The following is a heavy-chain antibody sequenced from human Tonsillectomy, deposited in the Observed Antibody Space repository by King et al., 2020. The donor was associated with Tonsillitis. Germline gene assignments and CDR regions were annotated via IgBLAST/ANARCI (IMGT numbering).Heavy chain of an antibody. V-gene: IGHV3-21*01. Sequence: VQLVESGGGLGKPGGSLRLSCAASGFTFSSYSMNWVRQAPGKGLEWVSSISSSSSYIYYADSVKGRFTISRDNAKNSLYLQMNSLRAEDTAVYYCARDLGQTTVVTPYYFDYWGQGTLVTVSS. CDR3: ARDLGQTTVVTPYYFDY. D-gene: IGHD4-23*01. J-gene: IGHJ4*02. CDR2: ISSSSSYI. CDR1: GFTFSSYS.